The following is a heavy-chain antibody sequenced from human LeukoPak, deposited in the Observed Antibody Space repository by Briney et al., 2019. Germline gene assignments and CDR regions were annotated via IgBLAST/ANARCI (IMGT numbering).Heavy chain of an antibody. V-gene: IGHV1-18*01. CDR2: ISGYNGNT. CDR1: GGTFISYA. CDR3: ARDRSAAAQEY. J-gene: IGHJ4*02. D-gene: IGHD2-2*01. Sequence: ASVTVSCKASGGTFISYAISWVRQAPGQGPEWMGWISGYNGNTNYAQKFQGRVTMTTDTSTSTAYMEVRGLRFDDTAIYYCARDRSAAAQEYWGQGTLVTVSS.